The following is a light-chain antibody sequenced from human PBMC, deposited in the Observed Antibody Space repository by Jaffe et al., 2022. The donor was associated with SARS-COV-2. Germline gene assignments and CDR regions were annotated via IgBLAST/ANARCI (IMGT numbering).Light chain of an antibody. Sequence: DIQMTQSPSSLSASVGDRVTITCQASQDINNYLNWYQQKPGKAPKLLIYDASNLETGVPSRFSGSASGTDFSFTISSLQPEDIATYYCQQYLSLPRTFGQGTKLEIK. CDR3: QQYLSLPRT. V-gene: IGKV1-33*01. CDR2: DAS. CDR1: QDINNY. J-gene: IGKJ2*01.